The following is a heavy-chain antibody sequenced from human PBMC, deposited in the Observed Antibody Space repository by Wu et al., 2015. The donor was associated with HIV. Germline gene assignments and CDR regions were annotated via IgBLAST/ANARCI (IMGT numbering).Heavy chain of an antibody. D-gene: IGHD6-13*01. CDR2: IIPIFGTA. J-gene: IGHJ4*02. CDR1: GGTFSSYS. Sequence: QVQLVQSGAEVKKPKSSVKVSCKASGGTFSSYSISWIRQAPGQGLEWMGRIIPIFGTADYAQKFQGRVTITADESTSTAYMQLSSLRSEDTAIYYCAREGRYFCSSSLDYWGRGNSGHRLL. CDR3: AREGRYFCSSSLDY. V-gene: IGHV1-69*13.